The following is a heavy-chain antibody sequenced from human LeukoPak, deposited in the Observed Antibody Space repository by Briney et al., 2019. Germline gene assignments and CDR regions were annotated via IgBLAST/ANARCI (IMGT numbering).Heavy chain of an antibody. D-gene: IGHD4-17*01. CDR1: GGTFANYG. CDR3: ARDPGAYGDPDY. CDR2: ISAYSGNT. Sequence: ASVKVSCKASGGTFANYGFSWVRQAPGQGLEWMGWISAYSGNTNYARKFQGRVTMTTDTSTSTAYMELRSLRSDDTAVYYCARDPGAYGDPDYWGQGTLVTVSS. V-gene: IGHV1-18*04. J-gene: IGHJ4*02.